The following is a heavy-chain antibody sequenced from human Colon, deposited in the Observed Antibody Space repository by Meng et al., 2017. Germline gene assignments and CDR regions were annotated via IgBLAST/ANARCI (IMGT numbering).Heavy chain of an antibody. V-gene: IGHV1-2*06. CDR3: ARESADGGSFDL. CDR1: GYTLY. D-gene: IGHD2-15*01. Sequence: QVQLVQSGAEVKKPGASLTVSCKASGYTLYIHWVRLRPGEGLEWMGRINPRTGDTKSAQSFQGRVTMTRDTSTTTFSMDLRRLTTDDSAIYFCARESADGGSFDLWGQGTLVTVSS. J-gene: IGHJ4*02. CDR2: INPRTGDT.